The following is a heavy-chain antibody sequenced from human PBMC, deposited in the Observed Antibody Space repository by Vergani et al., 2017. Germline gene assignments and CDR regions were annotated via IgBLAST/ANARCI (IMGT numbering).Heavy chain of an antibody. CDR2: INPSGGST. D-gene: IGHD2-2*02. V-gene: IGHV1-46*01. J-gene: IGHJ4*02. CDR3: ARDRGYCSSTSCYTGPFDY. Sequence: QVQLVQSGAEVKKPGASVKVSCKASGYTFTSYYMHWVRQAPGQGLEWMGIINPSGGSTSYAQKFQGRVTMTRDTSTSTVYMELSSLRSEDTAVYYCARDRGYCSSTSCYTGPFDYWGQGTLVTVSS. CDR1: GYTFTSYY.